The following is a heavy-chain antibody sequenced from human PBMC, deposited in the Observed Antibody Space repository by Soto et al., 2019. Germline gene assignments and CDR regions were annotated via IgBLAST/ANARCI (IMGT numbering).Heavy chain of an antibody. D-gene: IGHD3-10*01. V-gene: IGHV5-51*01. CDR1: GHLFNNHW. CDR3: ARGYFDSGHGYDL. Sequence: GESLKISCKGPGHLFNNHWIGWVRQTPGKGLEWMGLIFTRDSETKTSPSFQGHVSFSVDNSINTVYLQWTSLKTTDTGVYFCARGYFDSGHGYDLWGQGTLVTVSS. J-gene: IGHJ5*02. CDR2: IFTRDSET.